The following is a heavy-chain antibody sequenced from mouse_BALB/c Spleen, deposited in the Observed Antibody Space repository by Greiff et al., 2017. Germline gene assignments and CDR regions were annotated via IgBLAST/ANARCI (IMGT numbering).Heavy chain of an antibody. D-gene: IGHD3-1*01. Sequence: VKLVESGAELVRPGVSVKISCKGSGYTFTDYAMHWVKQSHAKSLEWIGVISTYYGDASYNQKFKGKATMTVDKSSSTAYMELARLTSEDSAIYYCAREGLRGLDYWGQGTTLTVSS. V-gene: IGHV1S137*01. J-gene: IGHJ2*01. CDR2: ISTYYGDA. CDR1: GYTFTDYA. CDR3: AREGLRGLDY.